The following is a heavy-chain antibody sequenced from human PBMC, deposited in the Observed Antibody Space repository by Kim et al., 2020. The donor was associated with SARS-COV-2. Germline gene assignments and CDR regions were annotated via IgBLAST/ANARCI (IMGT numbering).Heavy chain of an antibody. CDR1: GGSISSSSYY. J-gene: IGHJ4*02. Sequence: SETLSLTCTVSGGSISSSSYYWGWIRQPPGKGLEWIGSIYYSGSTYYNPSLKSRVTISVDTSKNQFSLKLSSVTAADTAVYYCARHAPFRAVKMATIYFDYWGQGTLVTVSS. D-gene: IGHD5-12*01. CDR2: IYYSGST. V-gene: IGHV4-39*01. CDR3: ARHAPFRAVKMATIYFDY.